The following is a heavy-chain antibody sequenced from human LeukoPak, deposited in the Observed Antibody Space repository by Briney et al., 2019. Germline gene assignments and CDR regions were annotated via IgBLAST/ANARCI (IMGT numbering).Heavy chain of an antibody. D-gene: IGHD1-26*01. CDR1: GGSFSGYY. J-gene: IGHJ6*02. V-gene: IGHV4-34*01. Sequence: SETLSLTCAVYGGSFSGYYWSWIRQPPGKGLEWIGEINHSGSTNYNPSLKSRVTISVDTSKNQFSLKLSSVTAADTAVYYCASGAVLVGYYYGMGVWGQGTTVTVSS. CDR2: INHSGST. CDR3: ASGAVLVGYYYGMGV.